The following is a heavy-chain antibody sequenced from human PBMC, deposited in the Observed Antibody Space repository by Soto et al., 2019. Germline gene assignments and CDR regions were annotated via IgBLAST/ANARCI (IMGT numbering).Heavy chain of an antibody. CDR1: GYTFTSYG. J-gene: IGHJ5*02. CDR2: ISAYNGNT. V-gene: IGHV1-18*01. Sequence: ASVKVSCKASGYTFTSYGMSWVRQAAGQGIEWMGWISAYNGNTNYAQKLQGRVTMNTDTSTSTAYMELRSLRSHATAVYYCARDHGFDPWGQGTLVTVSS. CDR3: ARDHGFDP.